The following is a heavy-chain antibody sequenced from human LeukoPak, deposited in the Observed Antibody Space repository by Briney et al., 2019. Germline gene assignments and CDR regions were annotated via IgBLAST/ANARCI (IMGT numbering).Heavy chain of an antibody. CDR3: ARDHGKFGGVIVMYYFDY. Sequence: ASVKVSCKASGYTFTSYGISWVRQAPGQGLEWMGWISAYNGNTNYAQKLQGRVTMTTDTSTSTAYMELRSLRSDDTAVYYCARDHGKFGGVIVMYYFDYWGQGTLVTVSS. J-gene: IGHJ4*02. CDR2: ISAYNGNT. D-gene: IGHD3-16*02. CDR1: GYTFTSYG. V-gene: IGHV1-18*01.